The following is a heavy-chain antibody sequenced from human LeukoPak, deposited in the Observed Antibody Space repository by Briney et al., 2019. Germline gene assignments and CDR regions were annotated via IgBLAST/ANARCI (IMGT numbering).Heavy chain of an antibody. V-gene: IGHV5-51*01. J-gene: IGHJ4*02. CDR2: IYPGDSDT. Sequence: GESLKISCKGSGYNFTSYWIGWVRQMPGKGLEWMGIIYPGDSDTRYSPSFQGQVTISADKSISTAYLQWSSLKASDTAMYYCARLGWSSSSAWYFDYWGQGTLVTVSS. CDR3: ARLGWSSSSAWYFDY. D-gene: IGHD6-6*01. CDR1: GYNFTSYW.